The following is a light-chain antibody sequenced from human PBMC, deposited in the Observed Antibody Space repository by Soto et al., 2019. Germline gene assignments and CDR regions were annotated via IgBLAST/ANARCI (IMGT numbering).Light chain of an antibody. CDR3: QQLNSYPIT. J-gene: IGKJ5*01. CDR2: AAS. CDR1: QGISNY. Sequence: IQLTQSPSSLSASVGDRVTITCRASQGISNYLGWYQQRPGIAPKLLIYAASTLQSGVPSRFSGSGSGAEFTLTISSLQPEDFATYYCQQLNSYPITFGQGTRLEIK. V-gene: IGKV1-9*01.